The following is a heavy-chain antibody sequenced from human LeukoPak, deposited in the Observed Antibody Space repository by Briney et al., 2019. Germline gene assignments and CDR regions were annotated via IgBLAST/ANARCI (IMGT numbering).Heavy chain of an antibody. Sequence: GGSLRLSCAASGFTFSSYSMNWVRQAPGKGLEWVSSISSSSSYIYYANSVKGRFTISRDNAKNSLYLQMNSLRAEDTAVYYCARDQALTRGGSNYYYYYMDVWGKGTTVTVSS. CDR2: ISSSSSYI. CDR3: ARDQALTRGGSNYYYYYMDV. J-gene: IGHJ6*03. V-gene: IGHV3-21*01. CDR1: GFTFSSYS. D-gene: IGHD2-15*01.